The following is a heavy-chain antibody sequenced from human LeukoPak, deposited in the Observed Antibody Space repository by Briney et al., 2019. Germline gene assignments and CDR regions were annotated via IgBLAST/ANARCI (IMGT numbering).Heavy chain of an antibody. CDR3: ARQQDGTGGLI. Sequence: SETLSLTCTVSGGSISSSTYYWGWIRQPPGKGLEWIGYIYYSGTTNYNPSLKSRVTMSIDTPKNQVSLKLSSVTAADTAVYYCARQQDGTGGLIWGQGTMVTVSS. J-gene: IGHJ3*02. V-gene: IGHV4-61*05. CDR2: IYYSGTT. D-gene: IGHD1-1*01. CDR1: GGSISSSTYY.